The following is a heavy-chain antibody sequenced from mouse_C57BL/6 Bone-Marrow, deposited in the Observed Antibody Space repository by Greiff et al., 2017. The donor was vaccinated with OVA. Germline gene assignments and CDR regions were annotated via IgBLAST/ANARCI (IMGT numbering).Heavy chain of an antibody. CDR2: INPSNGGT. J-gene: IGHJ1*03. V-gene: IGHV1-53*01. Sequence: QVQLQQPGTELVKPGASVKLSCKASGYTFTSYWMHWVKQRPGQGLEWIGNINPSNGGTNYTEKFKSKATLTVDKSSSTAYMQLSSLTSEDSAVYYCARHYCGSSDDWYFDVWGTGTTVTVSS. CDR1: GYTFTSYW. CDR3: ARHYCGSSDDWYFDV. D-gene: IGHD1-1*01.